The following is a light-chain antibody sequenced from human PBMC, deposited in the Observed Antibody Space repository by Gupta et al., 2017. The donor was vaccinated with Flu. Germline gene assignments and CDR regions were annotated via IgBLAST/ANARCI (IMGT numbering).Light chain of an antibody. V-gene: IGLV3-21*02. Sequence: GQTARITCGGNNIGSKAGHWYRQKPGQAPVLIVNDDSDRPSGIPGRFSGSNSGNTATLTITRVEAGDEADYYCQVWDSSSDQVVFGGGTKLTVL. CDR1: NIGSKA. CDR2: DDS. J-gene: IGLJ2*01. CDR3: QVWDSSSDQVV.